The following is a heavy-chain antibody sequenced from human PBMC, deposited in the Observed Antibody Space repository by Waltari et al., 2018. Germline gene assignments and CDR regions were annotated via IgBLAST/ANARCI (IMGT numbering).Heavy chain of an antibody. CDR3: ARERGSSGVYYIDY. CDR2: IRPSAERT. Sequence: EVRLWESGGGVTYVGGSLRLSCAAYGFSFSTFEMTGARPVPGKGLEGVATIRPSAERTYYAGSVKGRFSVSRDNSMNTHYLQLEFLRPEDTAIYFCARERGSSGVYYIDYWGQGTLVSVSS. V-gene: IGHV3-23*01. J-gene: IGHJ4*02. D-gene: IGHD3-10*01. CDR1: GFSFSTFE.